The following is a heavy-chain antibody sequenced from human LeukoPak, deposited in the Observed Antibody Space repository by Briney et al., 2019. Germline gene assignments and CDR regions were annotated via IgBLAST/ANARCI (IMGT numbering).Heavy chain of an antibody. J-gene: IGHJ4*02. V-gene: IGHV3-30-3*01. Sequence: PGGSLRLSCAASGFTFSSYAMHWVRQAPGKGLEWVAVISYGGSNKYYADSVKGRFTISRDNSKNTLYLQMNSLRAEDTAVYYCARDDGYWGQGTLVTVSS. CDR1: GFTFSSYA. CDR2: ISYGGSNK. CDR3: ARDDGY.